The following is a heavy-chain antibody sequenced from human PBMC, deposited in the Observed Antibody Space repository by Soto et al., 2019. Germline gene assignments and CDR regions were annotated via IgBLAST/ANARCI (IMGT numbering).Heavy chain of an antibody. Sequence: GCLRLSCAASGFTFSSYSMNLVRQDPGKGLEWVSSISSSSSYIYYADSVKGRFTISRDNAKNQFSLKLSSVTAADTAVYYCARLGRRYSYGYWDFDYWGQGTLVTVSS. CDR2: ISSSSSYI. J-gene: IGHJ4*02. D-gene: IGHD5-18*01. V-gene: IGHV3-21*04. CDR1: GFTFSSYS. CDR3: ARLGRRYSYGYWDFDY.